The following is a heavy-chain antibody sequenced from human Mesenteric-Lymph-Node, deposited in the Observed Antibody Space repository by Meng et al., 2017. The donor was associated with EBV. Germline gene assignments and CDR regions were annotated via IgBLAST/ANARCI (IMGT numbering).Heavy chain of an antibody. Sequence: QRQIQQWGAGLLKPSETLSLTCAFYGGSFSNHYWSWIRQPPGKGLEWIGEINHSGSTSYNPSLKSRVTISVDTAKNQFSLKMSSVTAADTAVYYCARLIVGSLSTFDYWGQGALVTVSS. D-gene: IGHD1-26*01. CDR2: INHSGST. J-gene: IGHJ4*02. CDR3: ARLIVGSLSTFDY. CDR1: GGSFSNHY. V-gene: IGHV4-34*01.